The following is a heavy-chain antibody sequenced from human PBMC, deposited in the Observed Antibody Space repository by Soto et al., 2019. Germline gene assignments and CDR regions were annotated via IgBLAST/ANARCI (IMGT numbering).Heavy chain of an antibody. J-gene: IGHJ6*02. CDR1: GFTFSSYA. CDR2: ISYDGSNK. D-gene: IGHD3-10*01. CDR3: ARGQSRSYGMDV. V-gene: IGHV3-30-3*01. Sequence: QVQLVESGGGVVQPGRSLRLSCAASGFTFSSYAMHWVRQAPGKGLEWVAVISYDGSNKYYADSVKGRFTISRDNSNSTPYLQMNSLRAEETAVYYRARGQSRSYGMDVWGQGTTLTVSS.